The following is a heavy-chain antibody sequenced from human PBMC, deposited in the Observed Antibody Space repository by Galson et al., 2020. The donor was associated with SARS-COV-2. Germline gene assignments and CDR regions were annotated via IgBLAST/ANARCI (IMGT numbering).Heavy chain of an antibody. CDR2: IYYSGST. CDR1: GGSISSYY. V-gene: IGHV4-59*08. D-gene: IGHD2-2*02. J-gene: IGHJ3*02. CDR3: ARQIPYCSSTSCYTGGAFDI. Sequence: ETLETLSLTCTVSGGSISSYYWSWIRQPPGKGLEWIGYIYYSGSTNYNPSLKSRVTISVDTSKNQFSLKLSSVTAADTAVYYCARQIPYCSSTSCYTGGAFDIWGQGTMVTVSS.